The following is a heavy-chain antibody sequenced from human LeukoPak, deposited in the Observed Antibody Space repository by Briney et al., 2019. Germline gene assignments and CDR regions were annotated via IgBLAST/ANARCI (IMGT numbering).Heavy chain of an antibody. D-gene: IGHD6-19*01. CDR2: TYSNGRT. CDR3: AKXSXHSXGWWAPAEYFQH. CDR1: GFTVSSNY. Sequence: GGSLRXSCAASGFTVSSNYMSWVRQAPGKGLEWVSVTYSNGRTYYTDSVKGRFTISRDNSKNTRYRRMKSMGAEDTAVYYCAKXSXHSXGWWAPAEYFQHWGQGTLVTVSS. V-gene: IGHV3-53*01. J-gene: IGHJ1*01.